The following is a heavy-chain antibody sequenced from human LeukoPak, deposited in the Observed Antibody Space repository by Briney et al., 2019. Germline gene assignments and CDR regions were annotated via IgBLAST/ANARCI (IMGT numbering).Heavy chain of an antibody. CDR2: ISPTGAST. CDR1: GFTFSSYA. V-gene: IGHV3-23*01. D-gene: IGHD6-19*01. Sequence: GGSLRLSCAASGFTFSSYAMSWVRQAPGKGLEWVSAISPTGASTYYADSVKGRFTISRDNSKNTLSLEMNSLRAEDTAVYYCAKHDKGGYSSGWPDYWGQGTLVTVSS. J-gene: IGHJ4*02. CDR3: AKHDKGGYSSGWPDY.